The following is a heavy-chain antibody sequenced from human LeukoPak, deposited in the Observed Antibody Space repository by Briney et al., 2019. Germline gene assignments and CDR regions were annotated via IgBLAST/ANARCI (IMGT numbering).Heavy chain of an antibody. Sequence: ASVKVSCKASGYTFTSYDINWVRQATGQGLKLMGWMNPNSGNTGYAQKFQGRVTITRNTSISTAYMELSSLRSEDTAVYYCARGGTSDAFDIWGQGTMVTVSS. D-gene: IGHD1-1*01. V-gene: IGHV1-8*03. CDR2: MNPNSGNT. CDR1: GYTFTSYD. CDR3: ARGGTSDAFDI. J-gene: IGHJ3*02.